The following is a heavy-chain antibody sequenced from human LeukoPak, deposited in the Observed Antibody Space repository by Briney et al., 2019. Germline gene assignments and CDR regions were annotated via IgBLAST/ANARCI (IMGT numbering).Heavy chain of an antibody. V-gene: IGHV3-11*06. CDR2: ISSSSYI. J-gene: IGHJ4*02. Sequence: GGSLRLSCAASGFTFSDYYMSWIRQAPGKGLEWVAYISSSSYINYADSVKGRFTISRDNAKNSLYLQMNSLRAEDTAVYYCARGIYDSSGYTEFDYWGQGTLDTVSS. D-gene: IGHD3-22*01. CDR1: GFTFSDYY. CDR3: ARGIYDSSGYTEFDY.